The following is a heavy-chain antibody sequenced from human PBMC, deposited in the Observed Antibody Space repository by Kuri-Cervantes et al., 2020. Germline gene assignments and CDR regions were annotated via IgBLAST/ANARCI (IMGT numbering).Heavy chain of an antibody. Sequence: GGSLRLSCEAYTLTFITYGMSWVRQAPGKGLEWVSGIGVSGGTTNYADSVKGRFTISRDNSKNTLYLQMNSLRAEDTAVYYCARGTSSLDFWGQGTLVTVSS. CDR1: TLTFITYG. CDR3: ARGTSSLDF. J-gene: IGHJ4*02. D-gene: IGHD1-1*01. V-gene: IGHV3-23*01. CDR2: IGVSGGTT.